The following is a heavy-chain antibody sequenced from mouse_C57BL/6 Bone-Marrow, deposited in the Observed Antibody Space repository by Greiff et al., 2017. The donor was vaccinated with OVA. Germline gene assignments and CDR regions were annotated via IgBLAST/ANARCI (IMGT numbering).Heavy chain of an antibody. V-gene: IGHV10-1*01. CDR2: IRSKSNNYAT. D-gene: IGHD2-4*01. J-gene: IGHJ4*01. CDR3: VRGGDYDGYAMDY. Sequence: DVHLVESGGGLVQPKGSLKLSCAASGFSFNTYAMNWVRQAPGKGLEWVARIRSKSNNYATYYADSVKDRFTISRDDSESMLYLQMNNLKTEDTAMYYCVRGGDYDGYAMDYWGQGTSVTVSS. CDR1: GFSFNTYA.